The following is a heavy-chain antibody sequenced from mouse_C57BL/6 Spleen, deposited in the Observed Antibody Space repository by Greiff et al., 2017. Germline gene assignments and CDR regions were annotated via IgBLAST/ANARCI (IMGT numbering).Heavy chain of an antibody. CDR3: AREDYERGMDY. Sequence: VQLQQPGAELVKPGASVKLSCKASGYTFTSYWMHWVKQRPGQGLEWIGMIHPNSGSTNYNEKFKSKATLTVDKSSSTAYMQLSSLTSEDSAVYCCAREDYERGMDYWGQGTSVTVSS. D-gene: IGHD2-4*01. V-gene: IGHV1-64*01. J-gene: IGHJ4*01. CDR1: GYTFTSYW. CDR2: IHPNSGST.